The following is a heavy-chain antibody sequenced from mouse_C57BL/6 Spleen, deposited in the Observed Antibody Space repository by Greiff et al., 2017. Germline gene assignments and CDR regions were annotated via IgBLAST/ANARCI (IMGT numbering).Heavy chain of an antibody. Sequence: QVQLQQSGAELVKPGASVTLSCKASGYTFTSYWMHWVKQRPGQGLEWIGMIHPNSGSTNYNEKFKSKATLTVDKSSSTAYMQLSSLTSEDSAVYYCARRDDGYYYAMDYWGQGNSVTVSS. D-gene: IGHD2-3*01. J-gene: IGHJ4*01. CDR3: ARRDDGYYYAMDY. CDR2: IHPNSGST. V-gene: IGHV1-64*01. CDR1: GYTFTSYW.